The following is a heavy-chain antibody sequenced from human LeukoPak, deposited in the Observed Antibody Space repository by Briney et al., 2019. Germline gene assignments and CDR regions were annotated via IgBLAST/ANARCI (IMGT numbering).Heavy chain of an antibody. D-gene: IGHD3-10*01. J-gene: IGHJ4*02. Sequence: GGSLRLSCAASGFTFSSYAMHWVRQAPGKELEWVAVISYDGSNKYYADSVKGRFTISRDNSKNTLYLQMNSLRAEDTAVYYCAREGPGGYFDYWGQGTLVTVSS. CDR2: ISYDGSNK. CDR3: AREGPGGYFDY. V-gene: IGHV3-30*01. CDR1: GFTFSSYA.